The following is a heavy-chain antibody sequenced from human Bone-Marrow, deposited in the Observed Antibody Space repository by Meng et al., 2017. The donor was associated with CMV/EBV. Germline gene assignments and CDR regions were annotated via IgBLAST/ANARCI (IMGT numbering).Heavy chain of an antibody. Sequence: ASVKVSCKASGGTFSSYAFSWVRQAPGQGLEWMGWINPNSGGTNYAQKFQGRVTMTRDTSISTAYMELSRLRSDDTAVYYCARDFLLQGFGRYFDWPRYYYGMDVWGQGTTVTGSS. J-gene: IGHJ6*02. D-gene: IGHD3-9*01. V-gene: IGHV1-2*02. CDR3: ARDFLLQGFGRYFDWPRYYYGMDV. CDR1: GGTFSSYA. CDR2: INPNSGGT.